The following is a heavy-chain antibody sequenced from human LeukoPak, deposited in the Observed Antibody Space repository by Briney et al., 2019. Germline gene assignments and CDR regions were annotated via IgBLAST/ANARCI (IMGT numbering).Heavy chain of an antibody. CDR3: ATDTLGTIYFDY. J-gene: IGHJ4*02. D-gene: IGHD1-7*01. CDR1: SGSISSSSYY. Sequence: KSSETLSLTCTVSSGSISSSSYYWGWIRQPPGKGLEWIGSIYYSGSTYYNPSLKSRVTISTDTSKNQFSLKLTSVTAADTAVYYCATDTLGTIYFDYWGQGTLVTVSS. CDR2: IYYSGST. V-gene: IGHV4-39*07.